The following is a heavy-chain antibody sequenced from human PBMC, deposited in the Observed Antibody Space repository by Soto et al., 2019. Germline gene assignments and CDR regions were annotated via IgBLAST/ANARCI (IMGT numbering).Heavy chain of an antibody. CDR3: AIHESRQQLVSAEFDP. D-gene: IGHD6-13*01. V-gene: IGHV4-39*01. CDR2: IYYSGST. Sequence: QLQLQESGPGLVKPSETLSLTCTVSGGSISGSSYYWGWIRQPPGKGLEWIGSIYYSGSTYYNPSLKRRVTLSVATSKNQFSLKLGSVTAADTAMYYCAIHESRQQLVSAEFDPWGQGSLITVSS. CDR1: GGSISGSSYY. J-gene: IGHJ5*02.